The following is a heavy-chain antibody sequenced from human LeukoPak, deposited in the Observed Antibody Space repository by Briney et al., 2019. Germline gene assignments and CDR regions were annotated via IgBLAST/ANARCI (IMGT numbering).Heavy chain of an antibody. Sequence: SETLSLTCVVSGYSVSSNSYWAWIRQSPGKGLEWIGSIHHGGNTYYNPSLMRRVSMSIDMSKNQSSLDLSSVTAADTAVFYCARWLGNGFDMWGQGIMVTVSS. V-gene: IGHV4-38-2*01. CDR3: ARWLGNGFDM. J-gene: IGHJ3*02. D-gene: IGHD6-19*01. CDR2: IHHGGNT. CDR1: GYSVSSNSY.